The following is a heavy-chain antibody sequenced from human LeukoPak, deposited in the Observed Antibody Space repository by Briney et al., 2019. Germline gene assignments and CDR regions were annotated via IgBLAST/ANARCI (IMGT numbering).Heavy chain of an antibody. D-gene: IGHD3-22*01. CDR1: GDSITSHY. CDR3: ARSVDYFDNTGPHMMFDY. Sequence: PSETLSLTCTVSGDSITSHYWNWIRQPPGKGLEWIGYIYYTGIIKYNPSLTSRVSMSVDTSKSQFFLKMKSVTAADTAVYHCARSVDYFDNTGPHMMFDYWGQGSLVTVSS. J-gene: IGHJ4*02. V-gene: IGHV4-59*11. CDR2: IYYTGII.